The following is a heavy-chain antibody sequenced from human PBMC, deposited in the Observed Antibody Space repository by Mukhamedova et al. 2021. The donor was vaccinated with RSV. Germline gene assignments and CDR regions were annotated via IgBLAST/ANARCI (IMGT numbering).Heavy chain of an antibody. CDR3: ARKSVGDSSGYIFDY. Sequence: QPPGKGLEWIGEIYHSGSTNYNPSLKSRVTISVDKSKNQFSLKLSSVTAADTAVYYCARKSVGDSSGYIFDYWGQGTLVTVSS. D-gene: IGHD3-22*01. CDR2: IYHSGST. V-gene: IGHV4-4*02. J-gene: IGHJ4*02.